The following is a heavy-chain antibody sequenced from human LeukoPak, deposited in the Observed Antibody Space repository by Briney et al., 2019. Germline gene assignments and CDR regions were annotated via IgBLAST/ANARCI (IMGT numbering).Heavy chain of an antibody. Sequence: GGSLRLSCAASGFTFSNAWMSWVRQAPGKGLEWGGRIKSKTDGGTTDYAAPVKGRFTISRDDSKNTLYLQMNSLKTEDTPVYYCTTDFNILTGYYKAFGGGYWGQGTLVTVSS. CDR3: TTDFNILTGYYKAFGGGY. CDR1: GFTFSNAW. CDR2: IKSKTDGGTT. J-gene: IGHJ4*02. V-gene: IGHV3-15*01. D-gene: IGHD3-9*01.